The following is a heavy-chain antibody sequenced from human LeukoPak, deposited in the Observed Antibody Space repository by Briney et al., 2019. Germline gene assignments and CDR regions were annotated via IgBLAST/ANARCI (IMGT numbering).Heavy chain of an antibody. CDR3: ARKSRLYSGSYDY. CDR2: INPNSGGT. CDR1: GYTFTGYY. Sequence: ASVKVSCKASGYTFTGYYMHWVRQAPGQGLGWMGWINPNSGGTNYAQKFQGRVTMTRDTSTSTVYMELSSLRSEDTAVYYCARKSRLYSGSYDYWGQGTLVTVSS. D-gene: IGHD1-26*01. J-gene: IGHJ4*02. V-gene: IGHV1-2*02.